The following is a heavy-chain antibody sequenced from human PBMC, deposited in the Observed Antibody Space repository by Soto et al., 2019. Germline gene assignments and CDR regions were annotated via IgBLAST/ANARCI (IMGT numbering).Heavy chain of an antibody. Sequence: QEQLVQAGAEVKKPGSSVRISCRASGGTFSNDAVSWVRQAPGQGLQWMGGIIPIFGTTHYAQKFQGRVTITADESTATAYMELRSVTSKDTAVYYCATGLRTGSYGMDVWGQGTAVTVSS. CDR2: IIPIFGTT. V-gene: IGHV1-69*01. CDR1: GGTFSNDA. D-gene: IGHD3-10*01. CDR3: ATGLRTGSYGMDV. J-gene: IGHJ6*02.